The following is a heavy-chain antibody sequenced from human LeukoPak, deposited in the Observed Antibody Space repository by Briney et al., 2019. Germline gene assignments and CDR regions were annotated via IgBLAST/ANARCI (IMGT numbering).Heavy chain of an antibody. CDR1: GFTFRNFG. V-gene: IGHV3-33*01. Sequence: GGSLRLSCAASGFTFRNFGMHWVRQAPGKGLEWVAFIWYDGSNKYYADSVKGRFTISRDSSKNTESLQMNTLRAEDTAVYYCARDRASTYFDYWGQGTLVTVSS. CDR3: ARDRASTYFDY. CDR2: IWYDGSNK. J-gene: IGHJ4*02.